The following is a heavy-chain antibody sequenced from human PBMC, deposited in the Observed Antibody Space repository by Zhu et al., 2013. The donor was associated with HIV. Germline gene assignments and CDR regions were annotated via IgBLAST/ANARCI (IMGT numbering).Heavy chain of an antibody. CDR1: GYTFTSYY. CDR3: ARGRRVGAVVRGYFDY. D-gene: IGHD1-26*01. CDR2: INPSGGST. Sequence: QVQLVQSGAEVKKPGASVKVSCKASGYTFTSYYMHWVRQAPGQGLEWMGIINPSGGSTSYAQKFQGRVTMTRDTSTSTVYMELSSLRSEDTAVYYCARGRRVGAVVRGYFDYWGQGTLVTVSS. J-gene: IGHJ4*02. V-gene: IGHV1-46*03.